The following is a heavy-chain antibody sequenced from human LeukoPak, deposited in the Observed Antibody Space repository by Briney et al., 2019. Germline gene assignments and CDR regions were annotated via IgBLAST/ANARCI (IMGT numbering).Heavy chain of an antibody. CDR1: GFTFDDYA. D-gene: IGHD3-22*01. J-gene: IGHJ4*02. V-gene: IGHV3-9*01. CDR3: AKSESGYPYYFDY. Sequence: GGSLRLSCAASGFTFDDYAMHWVRQAPGKGLEWVSGISWNSGSIGYADSVKGRFTISRDNAKNSLYPQMNSLRAEDTALYYCAKSESGYPYYFDYWGQGTLVTVSS. CDR2: ISWNSGSI.